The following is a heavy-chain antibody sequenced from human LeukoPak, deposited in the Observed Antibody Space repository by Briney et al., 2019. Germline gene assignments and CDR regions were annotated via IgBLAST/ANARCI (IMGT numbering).Heavy chain of an antibody. Sequence: GGSLRLSCAASGFTFSSYGMHWVRQAPGKGLEWVAFIRYDGSNKYYADSVKGRLTISRDNSKNTLYLQMNSLRAEDTAVYYCAIQREPAAIRPLDYWGQGTLVTVSS. CDR1: GFTFSSYG. CDR3: AIQREPAAIRPLDY. V-gene: IGHV3-30*02. J-gene: IGHJ4*02. D-gene: IGHD2-2*01. CDR2: IRYDGSNK.